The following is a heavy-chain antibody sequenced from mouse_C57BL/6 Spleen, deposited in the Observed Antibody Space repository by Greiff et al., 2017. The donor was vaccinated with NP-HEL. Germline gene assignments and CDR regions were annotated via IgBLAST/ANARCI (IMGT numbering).Heavy chain of an antibody. V-gene: IGHV1-55*01. D-gene: IGHD1-1*01. CDR3: ARWAGSSPYYYAMDY. J-gene: IGHJ4*01. Sequence: QVQLQQPGAELVKPGASVKMSCKASGYTFTSYWITWVKQRPGQGLEWIGDIYPGSGSTNYNEKFKSKATLTVDTSSSTAYMQLSSLTSEDSAVYYCARWAGSSPYYYAMDYWGQGTSVTVSS. CDR1: GYTFTSYW. CDR2: IYPGSGST.